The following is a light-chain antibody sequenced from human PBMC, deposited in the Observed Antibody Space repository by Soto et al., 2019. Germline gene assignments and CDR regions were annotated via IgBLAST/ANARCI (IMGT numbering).Light chain of an antibody. Sequence: EIVMTQPPATLSVSPGERATLSCRSSQDIRSNLAWYQQRPGQPPRLLIYGATSRATGVPARFSGSGSGTEFTLSISSLQSEDSAVYFCQQFDAPVTFGQGTKLEIK. J-gene: IGKJ2*01. CDR2: GAT. V-gene: IGKV3-15*01. CDR3: QQFDAPVT. CDR1: QDIRSN.